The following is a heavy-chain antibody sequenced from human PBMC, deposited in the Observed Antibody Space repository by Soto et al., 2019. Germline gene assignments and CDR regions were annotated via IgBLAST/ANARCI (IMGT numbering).Heavy chain of an antibody. CDR2: IIPVFATT. Sequence: SVKVSGKASGGLFSTYAISWVRQAPGQGLEWMGGIIPVFATTYYAEKFEGRVTITADESTNTAYMELSSLRSEDTAMYYCARGDSGYVWFNEIWGQGTLVTVSS. D-gene: IGHD3-22*01. CDR1: GGLFSTYA. V-gene: IGHV1-69*13. J-gene: IGHJ4*02. CDR3: ARGDSGYVWFNEI.